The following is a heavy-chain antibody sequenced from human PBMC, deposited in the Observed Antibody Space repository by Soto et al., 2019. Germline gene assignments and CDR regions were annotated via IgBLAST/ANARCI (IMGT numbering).Heavy chain of an antibody. D-gene: IGHD1-26*01. J-gene: IGHJ6*02. CDR1: GGSIISGDYY. CDR2: IYYSGDT. V-gene: IGHV4-30-4*01. Sequence: TLSLTCTVSGGSIISGDYYWSWIRQTPGKGLEWIGYIYYSGDTNYNPSLKSRVTISADTSKNQFSLKLSSVTAADTAVYYCARHGSLGDYYYYGVDVWGQGTTVTVS. CDR3: ARHGSLGDYYYYGVDV.